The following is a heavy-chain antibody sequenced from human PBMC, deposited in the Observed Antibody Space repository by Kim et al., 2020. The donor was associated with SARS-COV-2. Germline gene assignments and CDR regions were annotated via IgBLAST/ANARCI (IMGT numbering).Heavy chain of an antibody. CDR2: IYYSGST. D-gene: IGHD3-10*01. CDR1: GGSISSYF. V-gene: IGHV4-59*13. Sequence: SETLSLTCTVSGGSISSYFWSWIRQPPGKGLEWIGYIYYSGSTNYNPSLKSRVTISVDTSKNQFSLKLSSVTAADTAAYYCARDGGGPGESYYFDYWGQG. J-gene: IGHJ4*02. CDR3: ARDGGGPGESYYFDY.